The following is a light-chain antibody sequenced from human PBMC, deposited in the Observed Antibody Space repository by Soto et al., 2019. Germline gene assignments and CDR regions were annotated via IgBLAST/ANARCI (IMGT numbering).Light chain of an antibody. Sequence: EIVVTQSPATLSVSPGERATLSCMASQSVSSKLGWYMQKRGQAPRLLIYGASTRATGIPTRFSGSGSGTEFTLTISSLQSEDFAVYYCQQYNNWPLTFGGGTKVEIK. J-gene: IGKJ4*01. V-gene: IGKV3-15*01. CDR1: QSVSSK. CDR3: QQYNNWPLT. CDR2: GAS.